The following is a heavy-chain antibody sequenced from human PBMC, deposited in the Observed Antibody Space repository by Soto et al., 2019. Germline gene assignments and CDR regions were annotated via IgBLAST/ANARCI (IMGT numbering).Heavy chain of an antibody. J-gene: IGHJ4*02. CDR1: GYTFTGYY. V-gene: IGHV1-2*04. Sequence: ASVKVSCKASGYTFTGYYMHWVRQAPGQGLEWMGWINPNSGGTNYAQKFQGWVTMTRDTSISTAYMELSRLRSDDTAVYYCAKGITAAAGTWGPPVGDYWGQGTLVTVSS. D-gene: IGHD6-13*01. CDR2: INPNSGGT. CDR3: AKGITAAAGTWGPPVGDY.